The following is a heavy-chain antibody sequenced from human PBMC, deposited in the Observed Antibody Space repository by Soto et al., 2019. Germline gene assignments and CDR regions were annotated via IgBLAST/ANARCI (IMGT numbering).Heavy chain of an antibody. V-gene: IGHV5-51*01. J-gene: IGHJ5*02. CDR2: IYPGDSDT. CDR1: GYKFTNYW. CDR3: ARHGEAARESNWFGP. D-gene: IGHD6-6*01. Sequence: GESLKISCKASGYKFTNYWIGWVRQMPGKGLEWLGIIYPGDSDTRYSPSFQGQVTISADKSISTAYLQWSSLKASDTAIYYCARHGEAARESNWFGPWGQGTLVTVSS.